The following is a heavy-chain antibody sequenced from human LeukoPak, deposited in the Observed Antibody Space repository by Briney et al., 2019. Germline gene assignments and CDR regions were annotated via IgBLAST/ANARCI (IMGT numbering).Heavy chain of an antibody. D-gene: IGHD3-3*01. CDR2: ISAYNGNT. CDR1: GYTFTSYG. J-gene: IGHJ3*02. V-gene: IGHV1-18*01. CDR3: ARGDPGITIFGVVIIRAFDI. Sequence: ASVKVSCKASGYTFTSYGISWVRQAPGQGLEWMGWISAYNGNTNYAQKLQGRVTMTTDTSTSTAYMELRSLRSDDTAVYYCARGDPGITIFGVVIIRAFDIWGQGIMVTVSS.